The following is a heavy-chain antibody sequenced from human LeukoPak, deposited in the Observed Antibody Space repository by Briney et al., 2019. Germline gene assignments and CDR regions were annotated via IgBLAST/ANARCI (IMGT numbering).Heavy chain of an antibody. CDR2: ISSSSSYI. CDR1: GFTFSSYS. CDR3: ARDQGGSGKINDAFDI. J-gene: IGHJ3*02. Sequence: SGGSLRLSCAASGFTFSSYSMNWVRQAPGKGLEWVSSISSSSSYIYYADSVKGRFTISRDNAKNSLYLQMNSLRAEDTAVYYCARDQGGSGKINDAFDIWGQGTMVTVSS. V-gene: IGHV3-21*01. D-gene: IGHD3-10*01.